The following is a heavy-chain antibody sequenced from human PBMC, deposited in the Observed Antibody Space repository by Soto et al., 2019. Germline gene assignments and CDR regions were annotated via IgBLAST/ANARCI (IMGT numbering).Heavy chain of an antibody. D-gene: IGHD2-8*02. CDR1: GFTFRNYA. J-gene: IGHJ4*02. CDR3: AKASPITVLYYDE. Sequence: GGSLRLSCAASGFTFRNYAMSWVRQAPGKGLEWVSAISGSGGTTYFADSVKGRFTISRDNSRNTLSLQMSSLRAEDTAIYYCAKASPITVLYYDEWGQG. V-gene: IGHV3-23*01. CDR2: ISGSGGTT.